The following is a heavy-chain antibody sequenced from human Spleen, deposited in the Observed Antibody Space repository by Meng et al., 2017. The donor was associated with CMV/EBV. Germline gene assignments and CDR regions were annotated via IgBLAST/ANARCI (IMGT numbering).Heavy chain of an antibody. J-gene: IGHJ6*02. V-gene: IGHV4-61*03. CDR3: ARNMAV. CDR1: GGSVSSDSYY. CDR2: IYYTGVT. Sequence: SETLSLTCTVSGGSVSSDSYYWHWIRQPPGKGLEWVGNIYYTGVTNYNPSLESRVTISVDTSKYHSSLKLRSVTASDTAVYYCARNMAVWGQGTTVTVAS.